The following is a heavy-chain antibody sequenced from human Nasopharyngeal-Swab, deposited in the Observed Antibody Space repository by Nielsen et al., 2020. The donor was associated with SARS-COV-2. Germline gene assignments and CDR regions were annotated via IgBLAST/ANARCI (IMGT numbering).Heavy chain of an antibody. J-gene: IGHJ4*02. D-gene: IGHD3-22*01. V-gene: IGHV3-33*01. Sequence: GGSLRLSCAASGFTFSSYGMHWVRQAPGKGLEWVAVIWYDGSNKYYADSVKGRFTISRDNSKNTLYLQMNSLRAEDTAVYYCARSGSSGYGPLDYWGQGTLVTVSS. CDR2: IWYDGSNK. CDR3: ARSGSSGYGPLDY. CDR1: GFTFSSYG.